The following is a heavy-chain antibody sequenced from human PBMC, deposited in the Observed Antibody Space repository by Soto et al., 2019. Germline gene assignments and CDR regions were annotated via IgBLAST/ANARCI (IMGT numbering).Heavy chain of an antibody. V-gene: IGHV3-30*18. D-gene: IGHD4-17*01. CDR1: GFTFSSYG. CDR3: AKDREATVTRYHYYGMDV. CDR2: ISYDGSNK. Sequence: GGSLRLSCAASGFTFSSYGMNWVRQAPGKGLEWVAVISYDGSNKYYADSMKGRLTISRDNSKNTLYLQMNSLRAEDTAVYYCAKDREATVTRYHYYGMDVWGQGTTVTVSS. J-gene: IGHJ6*02.